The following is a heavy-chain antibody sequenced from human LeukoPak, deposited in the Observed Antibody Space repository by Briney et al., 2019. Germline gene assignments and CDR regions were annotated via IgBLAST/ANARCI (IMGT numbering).Heavy chain of an antibody. D-gene: IGHD6-13*01. CDR3: ATVALYSSSWFEKGTLDY. CDR1: GYTLTELS. CDR2: FDPEDGET. Sequence: GASVKVSCKVSGYTLTELSMHWVRQAPGKGLEWMGGFDPEDGETIYAQKFQGRVTMTEDTSTDTAYMELSSLRSEDTAVYYCATVALYSSSWFEKGTLDYWGQGTLVTVSS. V-gene: IGHV1-24*01. J-gene: IGHJ4*02.